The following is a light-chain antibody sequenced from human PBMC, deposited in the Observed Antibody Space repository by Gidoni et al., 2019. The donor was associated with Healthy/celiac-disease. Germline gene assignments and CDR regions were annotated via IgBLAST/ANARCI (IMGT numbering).Light chain of an antibody. Sequence: DIQMTQFPSSLSASVGDRVTITCQASQAISDYLNWYQQKPGKAPKLLIYDASNLETGVPSKFNGSGSGTDFTFTISSLQPEDIATYYCQQYDNLSITFGPGTKVDIK. CDR2: DAS. V-gene: IGKV1-33*01. CDR3: QQYDNLSIT. CDR1: QAISDY. J-gene: IGKJ3*01.